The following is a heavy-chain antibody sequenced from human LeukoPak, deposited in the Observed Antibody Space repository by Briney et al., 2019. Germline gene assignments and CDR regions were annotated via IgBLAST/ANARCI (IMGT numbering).Heavy chain of an antibody. CDR3: ARGVLLRGTMIVVLRNDAFDI. D-gene: IGHD3-22*01. Sequence: SVKVSCKASGYTFTSYGISWVRQAPGQGLEWMGGIIPIFGTANYAQKFQGRVTMTRDMSTSTVYMELSSLRSEDTAVYYCARGVLLRGTMIVVLRNDAFDIWGQGTMVTVSS. J-gene: IGHJ3*02. CDR2: IIPIFGTA. CDR1: GYTFTSYG. V-gene: IGHV1-69*05.